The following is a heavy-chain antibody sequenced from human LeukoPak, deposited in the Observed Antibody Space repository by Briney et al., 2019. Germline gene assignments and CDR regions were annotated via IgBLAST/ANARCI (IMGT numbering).Heavy chain of an antibody. CDR1: GFGFSRYA. V-gene: IGHV3-23*01. D-gene: IGHD4/OR15-4a*01. J-gene: IGHJ4*02. CDR2: ITESGHST. CDR3: AKGFACAENRCYGLDS. Sequence: GGSLRLSCAASGFGFSRYAMTWVRQAPGKGLDWVSLITESGHSTYYTKSVKGRFTISRDNSKNTLYLQMNSLGVEDTALYFCAKGFACAENRCYGLDSWARGILVIVSS.